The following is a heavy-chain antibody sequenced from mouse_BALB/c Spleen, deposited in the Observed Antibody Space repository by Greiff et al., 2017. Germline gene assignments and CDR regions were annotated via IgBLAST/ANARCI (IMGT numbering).Heavy chain of an antibody. J-gene: IGHJ3*01. CDR2: IDPANGNT. V-gene: IGHV14-3*02. Sequence: VQLKQSGAELVKPGASVKLSCTASGFNIKDTYMHWVKQRPEQGLEWIGRIDPANGNTKYDPKFQGKATITADTSSNTAYLQLSSLTSEDTAVYYCARPMITTPPFAYWGQGTLVTVSA. CDR1: GFNIKDTY. D-gene: IGHD2-4*01. CDR3: ARPMITTPPFAY.